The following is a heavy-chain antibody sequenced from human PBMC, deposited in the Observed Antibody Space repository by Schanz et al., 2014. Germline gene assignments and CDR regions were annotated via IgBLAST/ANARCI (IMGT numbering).Heavy chain of an antibody. D-gene: IGHD4-17*01. V-gene: IGHV1-69*04. CDR3: ARGYGDSPTDS. Sequence: VQLEQSGAEVKKPGSSVKVSCKASGGTFSSFGINWVRQAPGQGLEWMGRIIPSLGLAKYEQKFQDKVTITADTSTTTAYMELRGLRSADTAVYCCARGYGDSPTDSWGQGTLVIVSS. CDR1: GGTFSSFG. J-gene: IGHJ4*02. CDR2: IIPSLGLA.